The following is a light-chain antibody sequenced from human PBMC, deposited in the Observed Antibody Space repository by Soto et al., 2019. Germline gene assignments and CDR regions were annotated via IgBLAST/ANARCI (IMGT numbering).Light chain of an antibody. CDR2: EVS. CDR3: SSYTRSNTPFL. V-gene: IGLV2-14*01. Sequence: QSALTQPASVSGSPGQSITIPCTGTSSDVGGYNYVSWYQHHPGKAPKLIIYEVSNRPSGVSNRFSGSKSGNTASLTISGLQAEDEADYYCSSYTRSNTPFLFGTGTKVTVL. J-gene: IGLJ1*01. CDR1: SSDVGGYNY.